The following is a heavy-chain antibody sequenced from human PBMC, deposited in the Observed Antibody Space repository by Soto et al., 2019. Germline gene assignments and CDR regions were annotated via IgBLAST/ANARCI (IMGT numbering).Heavy chain of an antibody. J-gene: IGHJ6*02. V-gene: IGHV3-48*02. D-gene: IGHD3-10*01. CDR2: ISSSSTGI. CDR1: GFTFSLYG. Sequence: EVQLVESGGGMVQPGGSLRLSCAASGFTFSLYGMSWVRQAPGKGLEWVSYISSSSTGIHYADSVKGRFTISRDDATNSRYLQMNSLRDGDTAVYYCARALTWGLDVWGQGTTVSISS. CDR3: ARALTWGLDV.